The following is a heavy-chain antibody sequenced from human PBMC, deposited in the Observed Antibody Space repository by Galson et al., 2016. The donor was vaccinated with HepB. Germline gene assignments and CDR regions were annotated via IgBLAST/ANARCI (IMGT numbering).Heavy chain of an antibody. D-gene: IGHD3-9*01. CDR2: ISTRRTT. Sequence: SLRLSCAASGFVFSNFGLSWVREAPGKRLEWVASISTRRTTYYSDSVQGRFTISRDNSNNTLYLQMNGLRAEDTAVYYCAKERLVPPIFDHWGQGTLLTVSS. CDR3: AKERLVPPIFDH. CDR1: GFVFSNFG. J-gene: IGHJ4*02. V-gene: IGHV3-23*01.